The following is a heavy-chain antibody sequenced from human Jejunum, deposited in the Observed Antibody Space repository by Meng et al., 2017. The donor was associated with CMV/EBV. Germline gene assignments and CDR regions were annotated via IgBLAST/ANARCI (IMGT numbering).Heavy chain of an antibody. Sequence: SGVTFSIYSMHWVRQAAGKGLEWVAVISPDGSEKYYADFVKGRFTLSRDNSKNTLFLDMNSLRPEDTAVYYCVTGANIAVRRPSDYWGRGTLVTVSS. CDR1: GVTFSIYS. CDR2: ISPDGSEK. J-gene: IGHJ4*02. V-gene: IGHV3-30-3*01. D-gene: IGHD6-6*01. CDR3: VTGANIAVRRPSDY.